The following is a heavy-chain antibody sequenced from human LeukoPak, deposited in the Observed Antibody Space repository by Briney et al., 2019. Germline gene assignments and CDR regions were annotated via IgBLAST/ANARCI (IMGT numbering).Heavy chain of an antibody. CDR3: ARDTSSIFDY. CDR2: IYTSGST. CDR1: GGSISSYY. J-gene: IGHJ4*02. Sequence: TSETLSLLCTVSGGSISSYYWSWIRQPAGKGLEWIGRIYTSGSTNYNPSLKSRVTISVDKSKNQFSLKLSSVTAADTAVYYCARDTSSIFDYWGQGTLVTVSS. D-gene: IGHD6-6*01. V-gene: IGHV4-4*07.